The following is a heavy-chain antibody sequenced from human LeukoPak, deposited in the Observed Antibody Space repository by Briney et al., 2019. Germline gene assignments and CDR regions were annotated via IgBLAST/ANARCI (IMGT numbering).Heavy chain of an antibody. CDR2: INSDGINT. J-gene: IGHJ5*02. D-gene: IGHD3-22*01. Sequence: GGSLRLSCAASGFTCNYWMHWVRQAPGKGLVWVSRINSDGINTSYADSVKGLFTISRDNAKNTLNLQMNSLRAEDTAVYYCARDLGQYYDTSDNWFDPWGQGTLVTVSS. CDR3: ARDLGQYYDTSDNWFDP. CDR1: GFTCNYW. V-gene: IGHV3-74*01.